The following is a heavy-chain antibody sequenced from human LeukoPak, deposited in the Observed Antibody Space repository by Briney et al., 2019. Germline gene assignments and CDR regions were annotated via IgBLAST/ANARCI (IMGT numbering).Heavy chain of an antibody. Sequence: GASVKVSCKASVYTFTSYVMHWVRQAPGQGLEWMGWINAGNGNTKYSQEFQGRVTITRDTSASTPYMEMRSLRYEDMAVYYCARVRYYDSSGYQKPNSPPFGPFDIWGQGTMVTVSS. CDR1: VYTFTSYV. CDR3: ARVRYYDSSGYQKPNSPPFGPFDI. CDR2: INAGNGNT. V-gene: IGHV1-3*03. J-gene: IGHJ3*02. D-gene: IGHD3-22*01.